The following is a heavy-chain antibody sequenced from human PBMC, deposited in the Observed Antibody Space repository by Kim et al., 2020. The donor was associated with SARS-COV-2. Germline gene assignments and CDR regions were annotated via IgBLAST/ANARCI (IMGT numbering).Heavy chain of an antibody. J-gene: IGHJ6*02. D-gene: IGHD3-10*01. CDR2: IYYSGST. CDR3: ARDHPQYYYGSGSYYDRYYNCYGMDV. Sequence: SETLSLTCTVSGGSISSYYWSWIRQPPGKGLEWIGYIYYSGSTNYNPSLKSRGTISVDTSKNQFSLKLSSVTAADTAVYYCARDHPQYYYGSGSYYDRYYNCYGMDVWGQGTTVTVSS. CDR1: GGSISSYY. V-gene: IGHV4-59*13.